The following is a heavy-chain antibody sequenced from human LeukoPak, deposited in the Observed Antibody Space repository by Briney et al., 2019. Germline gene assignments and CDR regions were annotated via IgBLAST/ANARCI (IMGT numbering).Heavy chain of an antibody. CDR1: GGSISSYY. D-gene: IGHD2-2*01. J-gene: IGHJ4*02. CDR3: ARLCSSTSCYKTQDDY. Sequence: SETLSLTCTVSGGSISSYYWSWIRQPPGKGLNWIGNIYYSGSTNYNPSLKSRVTISVDTSKNQFSLKLSSVTAADTAVYYCARLCSSTSCYKTQDDYWGQGTLVTVSS. V-gene: IGHV4-59*08. CDR2: IYYSGST.